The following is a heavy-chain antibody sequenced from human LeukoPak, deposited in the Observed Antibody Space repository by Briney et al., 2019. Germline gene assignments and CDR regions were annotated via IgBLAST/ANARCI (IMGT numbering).Heavy chain of an antibody. D-gene: IGHD6-19*01. CDR1: GFTFSSYA. Sequence: GGSLRLSCAASGFTFSSYAMSWVRQAPGKGLEWVAFIRYDGSNKYYADSVKGRFTISRDNSKNTLYLQMNSLRAEDTAVYYCARSGYSSGWYGGDCWGQGTLVTVSS. J-gene: IGHJ4*02. CDR3: ARSGYSSGWYGGDC. CDR2: IRYDGSNK. V-gene: IGHV3-30*02.